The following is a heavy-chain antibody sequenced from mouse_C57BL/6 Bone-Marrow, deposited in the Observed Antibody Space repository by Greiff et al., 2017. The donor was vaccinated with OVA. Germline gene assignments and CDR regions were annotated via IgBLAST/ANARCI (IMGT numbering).Heavy chain of an antibody. Sequence: VQLQQSGAELARPGASVKLSCKASGYTFTSYGISWVKQRTGQGLEWIGMIHPNSGSSNYNEKFKSKATLTVDKSSSTAYMQLSSLTSEDSAVYYCARSITTVVADWGQGTTLTVSS. CDR3: ARSITTVVAD. V-gene: IGHV1-81*01. J-gene: IGHJ2*01. D-gene: IGHD1-1*01. CDR1: GYTFTSYG. CDR2: IHPNSGSS.